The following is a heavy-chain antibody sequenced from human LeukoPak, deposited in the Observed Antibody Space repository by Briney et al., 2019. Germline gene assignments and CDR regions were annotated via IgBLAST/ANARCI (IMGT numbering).Heavy chain of an antibody. CDR3: ASGAQSDY. J-gene: IGHJ4*02. Sequence: GGSLRLSCAASGFTFSSYEMHWARQSPGGGLEWVSYISNSGSTIFYADSVKGRFTISRDNAKNSLYLQMNSLRAEDTAVYYCASGAQSDYWGQGTLVTVSS. V-gene: IGHV3-48*03. D-gene: IGHD1-26*01. CDR2: ISNSGSTI. CDR1: GFTFSSYE.